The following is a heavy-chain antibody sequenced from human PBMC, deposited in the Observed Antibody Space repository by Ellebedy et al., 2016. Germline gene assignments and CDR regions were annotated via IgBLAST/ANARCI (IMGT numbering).Heavy chain of an antibody. V-gene: IGHV4-34*01. CDR3: ARGKYSTYYYGSGSSRAPFDY. D-gene: IGHD3-10*01. Sequence: SETLSLXXAVYGGSFSGYYWSWIRQPPGKGLEWIGEINHSGSTNYNPSLKSRVTISVDTSKNQFSLKLSSVTAADTAVYYCARGKYSTYYYGSGSSRAPFDYWGQGTLVTVSS. J-gene: IGHJ4*02. CDR1: GGSFSGYY. CDR2: INHSGST.